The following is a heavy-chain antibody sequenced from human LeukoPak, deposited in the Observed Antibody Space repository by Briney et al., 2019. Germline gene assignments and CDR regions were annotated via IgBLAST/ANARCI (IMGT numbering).Heavy chain of an antibody. V-gene: IGHV3-66*01. J-gene: IGHJ4*02. CDR1: GFTVSSNY. Sequence: PGGSLRLSCAASGFTVSSNYMSWVRQAPGKGLEWVSVIYSGGSTYYADSVKGRFTISRDDSKNTLYLQMNSLKTEDTAMYYCTELVGATRGIDNWGQGTLVTVSS. CDR2: IYSGGST. D-gene: IGHD1-26*01. CDR3: TELVGATRGIDN.